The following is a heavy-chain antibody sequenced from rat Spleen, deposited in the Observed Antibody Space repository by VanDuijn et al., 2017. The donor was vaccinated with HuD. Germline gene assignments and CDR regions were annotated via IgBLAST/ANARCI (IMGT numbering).Heavy chain of an antibody. J-gene: IGHJ3*01. CDR2: ISSGEST. D-gene: IGHD1-11*01. Sequence: QVQLKESGPGLVQPSQTLSLTCTVSGFSLTSYGVTWVRQPPGKGLEWLAAISSGESTYYNSALKSRLSISRDTSKSQVFLKMNSLQTHDTAIYFCARSYGGYTSHWLAYWGQGTLVTVSS. V-gene: IGHV2S8*01. CDR3: ARSYGGYTSHWLAY. CDR1: GFSLTSYG.